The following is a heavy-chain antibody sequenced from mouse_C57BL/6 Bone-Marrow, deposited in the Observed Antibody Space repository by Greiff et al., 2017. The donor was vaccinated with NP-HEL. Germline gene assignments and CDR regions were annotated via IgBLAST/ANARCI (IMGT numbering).Heavy chain of an antibody. J-gene: IGHJ1*03. Sequence: QVQLQQSGAELVRPGTSVKLSCKASGYTFTSYWMHWVKQRPGQGLEWIGVIDPSDSYTNYNQKFKGKATLTVDTSSSTAYMQLSSLTSEDSAVYYCARGRLRYFDVWGTGTTVTVSS. CDR2: IDPSDSYT. CDR1: GYTFTSYW. D-gene: IGHD2-4*01. V-gene: IGHV1-59*01. CDR3: ARGRLRYFDV.